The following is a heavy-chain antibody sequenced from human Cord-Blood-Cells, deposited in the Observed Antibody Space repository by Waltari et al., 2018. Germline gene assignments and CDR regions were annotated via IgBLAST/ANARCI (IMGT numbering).Heavy chain of an antibody. CDR3: ASTGGGYCSSTSCYGYFQH. CDR2: ISPILGIA. Sequence: QVQLVQSGAEVKKPGSSVKVSCTASGGTFSSYAISWVRLAPGQGREWMGSISPILGIANYAQKFQGRVTITADKSTSTAYMELSSLRSEDTAVYYCASTGGGYCSSTSCYGYFQHWGQGTLVTVSS. V-gene: IGHV1-69*09. D-gene: IGHD2-2*01. CDR1: GGTFSSYA. J-gene: IGHJ1*01.